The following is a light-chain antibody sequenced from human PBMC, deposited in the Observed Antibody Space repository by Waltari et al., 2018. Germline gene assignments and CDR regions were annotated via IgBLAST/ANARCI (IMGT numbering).Light chain of an antibody. V-gene: IGLV6-57*03. J-gene: IGLJ2*01. CDR1: RGSIASNY. Sequence: NFFLTQPHSVSASPGKTVIISCTRSRGSIASNYVQWYQLRPGSAPITVIYEDTQRPSGVSDRFSGSLDSSSNSATLTISGLKTEDEADYYCQSYDSSTFIFGGGTTLTVL. CDR3: QSYDSSTFI. CDR2: EDT.